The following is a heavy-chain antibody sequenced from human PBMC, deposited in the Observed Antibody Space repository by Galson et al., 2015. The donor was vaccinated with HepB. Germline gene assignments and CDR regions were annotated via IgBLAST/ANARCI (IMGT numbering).Heavy chain of an antibody. CDR2: ISAYNGNT. J-gene: IGHJ6*02. V-gene: IGHV1-18*01. D-gene: IGHD6-6*01. CDR3: ARDSSSSGDYCYYYGMDV. CDR1: GYTFTSYG. Sequence: SVKVSCKASGYTFTSYGISWVRQAPGQGLEWMGWISAYNGNTNYAQKLQGRVTMTTDTSTSTAYMELRSLRSDDTAVYYCARDSSSSGDYCYYYGMDVWGQGTTVTVSS.